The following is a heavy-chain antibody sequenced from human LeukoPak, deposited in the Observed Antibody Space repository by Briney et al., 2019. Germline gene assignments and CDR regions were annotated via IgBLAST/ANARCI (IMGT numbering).Heavy chain of an antibody. CDR3: AREARNDYGEYDY. D-gene: IGHD4-17*01. CDR1: GFAFSSYS. CDR2: LSGSGYTI. Sequence: GGSLRLSCAASGFAFSSYSMNWVRQAPGKGLEWVSYLSGSGYTIYYADSVKGRFTISRDNAKNSLFLQMSSLRDEDTAMYYCAREARNDYGEYDYWGQGTQVTVSA. V-gene: IGHV3-48*02. J-gene: IGHJ4*02.